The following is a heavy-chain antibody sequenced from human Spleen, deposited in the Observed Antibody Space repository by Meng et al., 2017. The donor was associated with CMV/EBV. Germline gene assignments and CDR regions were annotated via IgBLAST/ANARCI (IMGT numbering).Heavy chain of an antibody. V-gene: IGHV3-11*04. CDR2: IGSSDYLI. J-gene: IGHJ2*01. CDR3: ARVVSRWYFDL. CDR1: GFTFSDYY. D-gene: IGHD3-3*02. Sequence: GESLKISCAASGFTFSDYYMSWIRQAPGKGLEWLSYIGSSDYLIYYADSVKGRFTISRDNAKNSLYLQMNGLRAEDTAVDYCARVVSRWYFDLWGRGTLVTVSS.